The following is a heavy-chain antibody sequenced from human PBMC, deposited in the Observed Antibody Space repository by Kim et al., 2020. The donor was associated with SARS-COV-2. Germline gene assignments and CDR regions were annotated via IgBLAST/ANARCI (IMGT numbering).Heavy chain of an antibody. J-gene: IGHJ6*02. Sequence: GRFTISRDNSKNTLYLQMNSLRAEDTAVYYCAKDSHSGYDRRFGRGGMDVWGQGTTVTVSS. V-gene: IGHV3-30*02. CDR3: AKDSHSGYDRRFGRGGMDV. D-gene: IGHD5-12*01.